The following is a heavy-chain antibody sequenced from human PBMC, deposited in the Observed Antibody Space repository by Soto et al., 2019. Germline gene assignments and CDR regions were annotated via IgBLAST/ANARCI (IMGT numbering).Heavy chain of an antibody. D-gene: IGHD4-17*01. J-gene: IGHJ6*02. CDR2: IYPGDSFT. V-gene: IGHV5-51*01. CDR3: ASLGDYAGYYHGMDV. CDR1: GYSFTSYC. Sequence: GESLKISCYGSGYSFTSYCIGWVRQMSGKGLEWVDIIYPGDSFTRYSSSFQGKVTISADKSISTAYLQWSRLKASDNAMYYCASLGDYAGYYHGMDVWGQGTTVTVS.